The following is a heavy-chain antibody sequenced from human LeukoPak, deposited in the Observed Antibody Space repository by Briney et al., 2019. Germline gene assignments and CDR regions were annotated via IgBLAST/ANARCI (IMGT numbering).Heavy chain of an antibody. V-gene: IGHV1-46*01. J-gene: IGHJ4*02. CDR3: ARDRSVSGIAVAGADY. Sequence: ASVKVSCKASGYTFTSYYMHWVRQAPGQGLEWMGIINPSGGSTSYAQKFQGRVTMTRDMSTSTVYMELSSLRSEDTAVYYCARDRSVSGIAVAGADYWGQGTLVTVSS. D-gene: IGHD6-19*01. CDR2: INPSGGST. CDR1: GYTFTSYY.